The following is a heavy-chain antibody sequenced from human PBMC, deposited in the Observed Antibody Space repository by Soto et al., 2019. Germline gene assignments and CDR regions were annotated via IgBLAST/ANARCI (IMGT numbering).Heavy chain of an antibody. Sequence: SETLSLTCTVSGGSISSYYWSWIRQPPGKGLEWIGYIYYSGSTNYNPSLKSRVTISVDTSKNQFSLKLSSVTAADTAVYYCARGGSSITMVRGVPRFYYGMGVWGQGTTVTVSS. CDR2: IYYSGST. J-gene: IGHJ6*02. D-gene: IGHD3-10*01. CDR1: GGSISSYY. V-gene: IGHV4-59*08. CDR3: ARGGSSITMVRGVPRFYYGMGV.